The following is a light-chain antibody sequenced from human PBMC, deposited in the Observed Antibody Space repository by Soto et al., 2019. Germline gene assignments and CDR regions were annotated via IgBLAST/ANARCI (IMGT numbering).Light chain of an antibody. Sequence: QPVLTQSPSASASLGASAKFTCTLSSGHSSYTIAWHQQQPEKGPRYLMKLNSDGSHNKGDGIPDRFSGSSSGAERYLTISSLQSEDEADYYCQTWGSGIVVFGGGTKLTVL. V-gene: IGLV4-69*01. CDR2: LNSDGSH. J-gene: IGLJ2*01. CDR3: QTWGSGIVV. CDR1: SGHSSYT.